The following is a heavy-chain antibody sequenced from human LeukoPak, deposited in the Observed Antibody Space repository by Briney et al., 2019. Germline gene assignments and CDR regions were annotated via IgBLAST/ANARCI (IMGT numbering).Heavy chain of an antibody. CDR2: IYSGGST. Sequence: GGSLRLSCAASGFTVSSNYMSWVRQAPGKGLEWVSVIYSGGSTYYADSVKGRFTISRDNSKNTLHLQMNSLRAEDTAVYYCARDRDGGNPYDAFDIWGQGTMVTVSS. D-gene: IGHD4-23*01. V-gene: IGHV3-53*05. CDR1: GFTVSSNY. CDR3: ARDRDGGNPYDAFDI. J-gene: IGHJ3*02.